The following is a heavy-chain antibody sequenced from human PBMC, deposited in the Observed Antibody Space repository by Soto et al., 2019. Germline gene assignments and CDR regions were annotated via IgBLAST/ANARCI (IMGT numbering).Heavy chain of an antibody. D-gene: IGHD2-15*01. J-gene: IGHJ4*02. Sequence: PGGSLRLSCAAYGFTFSNYAKTWARQSPWKGLEWVSTISESCSNTYYADSVMGRFTISRDNSKNTLNLQMNILRAEDTAVYYCAKFAAAAYCSSSSCSGYWGQGTLVTVSS. CDR2: ISESCSNT. CDR3: AKFAAAAYCSSSSCSGY. V-gene: IGHV3-23*01. CDR1: GFTFSNYA.